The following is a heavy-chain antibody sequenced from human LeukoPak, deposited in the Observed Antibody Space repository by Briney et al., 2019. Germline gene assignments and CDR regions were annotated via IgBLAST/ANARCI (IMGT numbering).Heavy chain of an antibody. V-gene: IGHV1-18*01. J-gene: IGHJ5*01. D-gene: IGHD3-22*01. CDR3: ARDFWNFDDSRGYYRDFDS. CDR1: TSY. CDR2: IGSYAGDT. Sequence: ASVKVSCKATSYISWVRQAPGQGLEWMGWIGSYAGDTYYAQKYQGRVTVTTDTSSSTAYMELRSLRSDDTAVYYCARDFWNFDDSRGYYRDFDSWGQGTLVTVSS.